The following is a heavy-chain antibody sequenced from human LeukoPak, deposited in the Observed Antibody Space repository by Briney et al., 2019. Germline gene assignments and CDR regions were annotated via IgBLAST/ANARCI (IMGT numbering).Heavy chain of an antibody. CDR1: GFTFSSYA. CDR2: ISYDGSNK. D-gene: IGHD2-15*01. J-gene: IGHJ3*02. Sequence: PGGSLRLSCAASGFTFSSYAMHWVRQAPGKGLEWVAVISYDGSNKYYADSVKGRFTISRDNSKNTLYLQMNSLRAEDTAVYYCARDAIDPVGLYCSGGSCYVVGAFDIWGQGTMVTVSS. V-gene: IGHV3-30-3*01. CDR3: ARDAIDPVGLYCSGGSCYVVGAFDI.